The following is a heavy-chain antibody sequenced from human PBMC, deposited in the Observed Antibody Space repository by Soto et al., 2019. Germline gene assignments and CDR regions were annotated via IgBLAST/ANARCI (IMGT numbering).Heavy chain of an antibody. CDR2: ISSSGSTI. CDR3: ASVSGRVGFYYYYMAV. V-gene: IGHV3-11*01. CDR1: GFTFSDYY. Sequence: LRLSCAASGFTFSDYYMSWTREAPGKGLEWVSYISSSGSTIYYADSVKGRFTISRDNAKNSLYLQMNSLRAEDTAVYYCASVSGRVGFYYYYMAVWDKGTTVTVSS. D-gene: IGHD1-26*01. J-gene: IGHJ6*03.